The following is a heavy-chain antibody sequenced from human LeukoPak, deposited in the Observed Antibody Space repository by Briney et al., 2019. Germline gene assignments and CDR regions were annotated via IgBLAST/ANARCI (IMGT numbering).Heavy chain of an antibody. CDR1: GGSFSGYY. CDR3: ARGPGIAVAGSYWFDP. J-gene: IGHJ5*02. V-gene: IGHV4-34*01. Sequence: SETLSLTCAVYGGSFSGYYWSWIRQPPGKGLEWIGEVNHSGSTNYNPSLKSRVTISVDTSKNQFSLKLSSVTAADTAVYYCARGPGIAVAGSYWFDPWGQGTLVAVCS. D-gene: IGHD6-19*01. CDR2: VNHSGST.